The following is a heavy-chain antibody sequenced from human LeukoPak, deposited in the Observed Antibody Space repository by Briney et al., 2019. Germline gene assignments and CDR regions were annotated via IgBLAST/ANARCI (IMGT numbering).Heavy chain of an antibody. CDR3: ARGVHYYYDSSGYYFDY. Sequence: GGSLRLSCAASGFTFSSYSMNWVRQAPGKGLEWVSYISSSSSTIYYADSVKGRFTISRDNAKNSLYLQMNSLRAEDTAVYYCARGVHYYYDSSGYYFDYWGQGTLVTVSS. D-gene: IGHD3-22*01. J-gene: IGHJ4*02. V-gene: IGHV3-48*01. CDR2: ISSSSSTI. CDR1: GFTFSSYS.